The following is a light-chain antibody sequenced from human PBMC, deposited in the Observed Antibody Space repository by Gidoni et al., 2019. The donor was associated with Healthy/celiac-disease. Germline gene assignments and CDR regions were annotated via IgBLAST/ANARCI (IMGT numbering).Light chain of an antibody. CDR3: QQYNRYLFT. CDR2: DAS. CDR1: QSISSW. J-gene: IGKJ3*01. Sequence: DIQMTQSPSTLSASVGDRVTITCRASQSISSWLAWYQQKPGKAPKLLIYDASSLESGVPSRFSGSGSGTEFTLTISSLKPDDFATYYCQQYNRYLFTFGPGTKVDIK. V-gene: IGKV1-5*01.